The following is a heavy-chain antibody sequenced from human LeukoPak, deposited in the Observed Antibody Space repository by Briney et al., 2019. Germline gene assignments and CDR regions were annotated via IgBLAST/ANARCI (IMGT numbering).Heavy chain of an antibody. CDR2: IYHSGST. V-gene: IGHV4-59*12. CDR3: ARGYCSSSSCPDFDY. J-gene: IGHJ4*02. CDR1: GGSISSYY. Sequence: SETLSLTCTVSGGSISSYYWSWIRQPPGKGLEWIGYIYHSGSTNYNPSLKSRVTISIDTSKNQLSLKLSSVTAADTAVYYCARGYCSSSSCPDFDYWGQGTLVTVSS. D-gene: IGHD2-2*01.